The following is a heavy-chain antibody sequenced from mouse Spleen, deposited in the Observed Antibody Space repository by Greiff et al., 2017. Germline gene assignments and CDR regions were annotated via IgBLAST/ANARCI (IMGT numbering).Heavy chain of an antibody. CDR1: GFTFSSYT. D-gene: IGHD2-4*01. CDR3: ARVYYDYDGYAMDY. CDR2: ISSGGGNT. J-gene: IGHJ4*01. Sequence: EVQGVESGGGLVKPGGSLKLSCAASGFTFSSYTMSWVRQTPAKRLEWVATISSGGGNTYYPDSVKGRFTISRDNARNTLYLQMSSLRSEDTAMYYCARVYYDYDGYAMDYWGQGTSVTVSS. V-gene: IGHV5-9*04.